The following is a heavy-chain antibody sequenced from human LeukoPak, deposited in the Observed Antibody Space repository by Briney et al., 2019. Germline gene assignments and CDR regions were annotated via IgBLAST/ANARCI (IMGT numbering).Heavy chain of an antibody. CDR1: GGSFSGYY. CDR3: ARRACAYYCDSSGYFRY. V-gene: IGHV4-34*01. J-gene: IGHJ4*02. Sequence: SETLSLTCAVYGGSFSGYYWSWIRQPPGKGLEWIGEINHSGSTNYSPSLKSRVTISVDTSKNQFSLKLSSVTAADTAVYYCARRACAYYCDSSGYFRYWGQGTLVTVSS. D-gene: IGHD3-22*01. CDR2: INHSGST.